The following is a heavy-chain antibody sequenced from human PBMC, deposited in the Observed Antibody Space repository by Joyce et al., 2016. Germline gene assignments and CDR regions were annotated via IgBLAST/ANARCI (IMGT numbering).Heavy chain of an antibody. CDR1: GFTFTSHW. V-gene: IGHV3-7*05. D-gene: IGHD6-19*01. Sequence: EVQLEESGGGLVQPGGSLRLSCVGTGFTFTSHWMSWVRQGPGKGLEWVAIIKGDGTEKYYVDSVKGRFTISRDNAKNSLSLQMDSLRDEDTAVYYCAASRGWEFAYWGQGSLVSVSS. J-gene: IGHJ4*02. CDR2: IKGDGTEK. CDR3: AASRGWEFAY.